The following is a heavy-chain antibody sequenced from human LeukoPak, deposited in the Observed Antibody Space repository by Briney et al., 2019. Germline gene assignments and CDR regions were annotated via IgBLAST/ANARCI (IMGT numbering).Heavy chain of an antibody. Sequence: PGGSLRLSCAVSGFTFTDYWMNWVRQAPGKGLEWVASIRQDGNEKSCMDAVKGRFTISRDNTRDSLYLQMSSLRVEDTAVYYCARDGTAPGLYFDLWGQGTLVTVSS. J-gene: IGHJ4*01. CDR1: GFTFTDYW. D-gene: IGHD6-13*01. CDR2: IRQDGNEK. V-gene: IGHV3-7*01. CDR3: ARDGTAPGLYFDL.